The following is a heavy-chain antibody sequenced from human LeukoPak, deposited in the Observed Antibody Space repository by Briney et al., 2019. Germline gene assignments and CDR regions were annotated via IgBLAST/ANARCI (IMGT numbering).Heavy chain of an antibody. CDR2: ISYDGSNK. Sequence: QPGGSLRLSCAASGFTFSNYAMHWVRQAPGKGLEWVAVISYDGSNKYYADSVKGRFTISRDNAKNSLYLQMNSLRAEDTAVYYCARELRDIVVVPAKRAQYYFDYWGQGTLVTVSS. J-gene: IGHJ4*02. V-gene: IGHV3-30-3*01. CDR3: ARELRDIVVVPAKRAQYYFDY. CDR1: GFTFSNYA. D-gene: IGHD2-2*01.